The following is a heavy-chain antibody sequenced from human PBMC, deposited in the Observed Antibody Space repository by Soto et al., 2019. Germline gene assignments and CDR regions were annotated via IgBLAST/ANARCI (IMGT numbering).Heavy chain of an antibody. V-gene: IGHV3-30-3*01. CDR3: PRDRWELLHPRSPLFDY. CDR1: GFTFSSYA. Sequence: PGGSLRLSCAASGFTFSSYAMHWVRQAPGKGLEWVAVISYDGSNKYYADSVKGRFTISRDNSKNTLYLQMNSLRAEDTAVYYCPRDRWELLHPRSPLFDYWGQGTTVTVSS. D-gene: IGHD1-26*01. J-gene: IGHJ4*02. CDR2: ISYDGSNK.